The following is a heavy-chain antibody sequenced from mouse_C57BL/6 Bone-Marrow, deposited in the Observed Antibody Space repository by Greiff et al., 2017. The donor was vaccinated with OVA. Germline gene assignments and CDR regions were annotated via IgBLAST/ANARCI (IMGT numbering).Heavy chain of an antibody. CDR2: IDPENGDT. CDR1: GFNIKDDY. CDR3: TTLYGSPFYAMDY. J-gene: IGHJ4*01. D-gene: IGHD1-1*01. Sequence: VQLKESGAELVRPGASVKLSCTASGFNIKDDYMHWVKQRPEQGLEWIGWIDPENGDTAYASKFQGKATITADTSSNTAYLQLSSLTSEDTAVYYCTTLYGSPFYAMDYWGQGTSVTVSS. V-gene: IGHV14-4*01.